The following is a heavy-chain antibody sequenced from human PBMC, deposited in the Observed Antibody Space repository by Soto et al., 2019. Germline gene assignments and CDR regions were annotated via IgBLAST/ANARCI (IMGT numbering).Heavy chain of an antibody. V-gene: IGHV2-26*01. CDR3: ARIIPMIGYYYDSSGYYYDY. D-gene: IGHD3-22*01. Sequence: SGPTLVNPTETLTLTCTVSGFSLSNARMGVSWIRQPPGKALKWLAHIFSNDEKSYSTSLKSRLTISKDTSKSQVVLTMTNMDPVDTATYYCARIIPMIGYYYDSSGYYYDYWGQGTLVTVSS. J-gene: IGHJ4*02. CDR2: IFSNDEK. CDR1: GFSLSNARMG.